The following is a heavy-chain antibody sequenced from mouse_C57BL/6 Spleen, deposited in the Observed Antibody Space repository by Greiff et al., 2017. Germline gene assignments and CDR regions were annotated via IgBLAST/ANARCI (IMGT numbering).Heavy chain of an antibody. CDR3: ARNLPYYSKRGYAMDY. Sequence: QVQLQQSGPGLVQPSQSLSITCTVSGFSLTSYGVHWVRQSPGKGLEWLGVIWSGGSTDYNAAFISRLSISKDNSKSQVFFKMNSLQADDTAIYYCARNLPYYSKRGYAMDYWGQGTSVTVSS. V-gene: IGHV2-2*01. CDR2: IWSGGST. D-gene: IGHD2-5*01. J-gene: IGHJ4*01. CDR1: GFSLTSYG.